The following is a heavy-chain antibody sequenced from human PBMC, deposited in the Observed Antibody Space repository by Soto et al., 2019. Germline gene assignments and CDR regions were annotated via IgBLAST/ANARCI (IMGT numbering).Heavy chain of an antibody. J-gene: IGHJ3*02. CDR1: GGTFSSYA. CDR2: INPNTGGT. V-gene: IGHV1-2*04. CDR3: ARAYTALHAFDT. Sequence: GASVKVSCKASGGTFSSYAISWVRQAPGQGLEWMGWINPNTGGTNHAQKFQDWVTMTRDTSISTAYMELSRLRSDDTAVYYCARAYTALHAFDTWGQGTMVTVSS. D-gene: IGHD3-16*01.